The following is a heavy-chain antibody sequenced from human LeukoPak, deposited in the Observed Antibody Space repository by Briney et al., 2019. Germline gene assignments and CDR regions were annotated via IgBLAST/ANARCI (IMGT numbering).Heavy chain of an antibody. D-gene: IGHD2-21*02. CDR2: IYPGDSDT. V-gene: IGHV5-51*01. J-gene: IGHJ4*02. Sequence: GESLKISCQGSGYSFTTYWIGWVRQMPGKGLEWMGIIYPGDSDTRYSPSFQGQVTISADKSISTAYLQWSSLKASDTAMYYCARTYCGGACYYTYFDYWGQGTLVTVSS. CDR3: ARTYCGGACYYTYFDY. CDR1: GYSFTTYW.